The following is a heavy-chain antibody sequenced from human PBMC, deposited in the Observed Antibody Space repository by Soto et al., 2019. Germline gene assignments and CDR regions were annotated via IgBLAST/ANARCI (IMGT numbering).Heavy chain of an antibody. CDR1: GGTFSSYA. CDR2: IIPIFGTA. J-gene: IGHJ6*02. V-gene: IGHV1-69*01. D-gene: IGHD4-17*01. CDR3: ARDSTTVVTLPYYYYYGMDV. Sequence: QVQLVQSGAEVKKPGSSVKVSCKASGGTFSSYAISWVRQAPGQGLEWMGGIIPIFGTANYAQKFQGRVTITANESTSTAYMERSSLRSEDTAVYYCARDSTTVVTLPYYYYYGMDVWGQGTTFTVSS.